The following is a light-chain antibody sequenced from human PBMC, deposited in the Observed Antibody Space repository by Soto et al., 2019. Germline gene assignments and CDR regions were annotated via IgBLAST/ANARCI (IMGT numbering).Light chain of an antibody. Sequence: EIVLTQYPVSLFISPQERATLSCRASQSVRSRSLAWYQHNPGQAPRLLMYGASSRATGIPDRFSGSGSGTDFTLTISRLEPEDFVVYYCQQYGSSFPTFGQGTKVDI. CDR2: GAS. CDR3: QQYGSSFPT. J-gene: IGKJ1*01. CDR1: QSVRSRS. V-gene: IGKV3-20*01.